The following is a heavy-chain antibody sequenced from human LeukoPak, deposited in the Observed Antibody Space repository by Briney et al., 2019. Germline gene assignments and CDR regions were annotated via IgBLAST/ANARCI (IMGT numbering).Heavy chain of an antibody. V-gene: IGHV1-18*01. CDR1: GYTYTTYG. CDR2: ISAYNGNT. Sequence: ASVKVSCKASGYTYTTYGISWVRQAPGQGLEWMGWISAYNGNTNYAQSLQGRVTITADKSTSTAYMELSSLRSEDTAVYYCARGSSSGYQLRGPYYYYGMDVWGQGTTVTVSS. J-gene: IGHJ6*02. D-gene: IGHD2-2*01. CDR3: ARGSSSGYQLRGPYYYYGMDV.